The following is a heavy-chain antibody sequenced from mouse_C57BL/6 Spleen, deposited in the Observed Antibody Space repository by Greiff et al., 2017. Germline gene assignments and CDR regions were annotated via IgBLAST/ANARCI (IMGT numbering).Heavy chain of an antibody. CDR1: GFTFSSYA. CDR3: ARKGNCNYVGVFAY. D-gene: IGHD2-1*01. V-gene: IGHV5-4*01. CDR2: ISDGGSYT. J-gene: IGHJ3*01. Sequence: EVQGVESGGGLVKPGGSLKLSCAASGFTFSSYAMSWVRQTPEKRLEWVATISDGGSYTYYPDNVKGRFTISRDNAKNNLYLQMSHLKSEDTAMYYCARKGNCNYVGVFAYWGQGTLVTVSA.